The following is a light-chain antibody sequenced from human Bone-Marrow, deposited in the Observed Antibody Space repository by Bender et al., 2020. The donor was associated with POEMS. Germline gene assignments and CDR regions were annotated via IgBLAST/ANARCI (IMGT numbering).Light chain of an antibody. CDR2: DDA. J-gene: IGLJ2*01. CDR3: QAWDSSFVV. CDR1: NIAREN. V-gene: IGLV3-21*02. Sequence: SYDLTQAPSVSVSPGQTARITCGGDNIARENVHWYQQKPGQAPVLVVYDDADRPSGIPERFSGSNSGNTATLTISGTQAMDEADYYCQAWDSSFVVFGGGTKLTVL.